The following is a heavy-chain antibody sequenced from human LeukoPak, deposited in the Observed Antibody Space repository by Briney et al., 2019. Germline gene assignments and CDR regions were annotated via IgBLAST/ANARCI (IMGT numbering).Heavy chain of an antibody. J-gene: IGHJ4*02. Sequence: PSETLSLTCAVYGGSFSGYYCSWIRQPPGKGLEWIGKINHSGNTNYNPSLKSRVTISIDTSKNQFSLKLTSVTAADTAVYYCARMEDRSGFFDRWGQGTLVTVSS. D-gene: IGHD3-22*01. CDR1: GGSFSGYY. CDR3: ARMEDRSGFFDR. V-gene: IGHV4-34*01. CDR2: INHSGNT.